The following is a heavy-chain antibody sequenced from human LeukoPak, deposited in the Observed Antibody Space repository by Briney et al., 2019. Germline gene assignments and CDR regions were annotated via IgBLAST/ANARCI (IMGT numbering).Heavy chain of an antibody. CDR1: GGSISSSSYY. CDR3: ARHVSPRAGILYYYYYMDV. D-gene: IGHD6-19*01. Sequence: ASETLSLTCTVSGGSISSSSYYWGWIRQPPGKGLEWIESIYYSGSTYYNPSLKSRVTISVDTSKNQFSLKLSSVTAADTAVYYCARHVSPRAGILYYYYYMDVWGKGTTVTISS. J-gene: IGHJ6*03. V-gene: IGHV4-39*01. CDR2: IYYSGST.